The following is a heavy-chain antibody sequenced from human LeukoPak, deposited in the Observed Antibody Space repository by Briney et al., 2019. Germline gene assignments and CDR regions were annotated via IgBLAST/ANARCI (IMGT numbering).Heavy chain of an antibody. CDR1: EYTFTSYY. CDR2: INPNRGNT. CDR3: ARGRTLRLFGAASNTYYMDV. D-gene: IGHD3-10*02. J-gene: IGHJ6*03. V-gene: IGHV1-8*03. Sequence: GASVKVSCKASEYTFTSYYMHWLRQAPSQGLEWVGCINPNRGNTGYAQKFQGRVTITRSTSISTAYMELSSLRSEDTAVYYGARGRTLRLFGAASNTYYMDVWGKGTTVTVSS.